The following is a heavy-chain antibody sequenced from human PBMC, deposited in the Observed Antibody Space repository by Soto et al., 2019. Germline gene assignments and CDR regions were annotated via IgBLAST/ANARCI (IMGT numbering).Heavy chain of an antibody. D-gene: IGHD6-13*01. Sequence: QVQLVQSGAEVKKPGASVKVSCKASGYTFTSYYMHWVRQAPGQGLEWMGIINPSGGSTSYAQKCQGRVTMTRDTSTSTVYMELSSLRSEDTAVYYGAREVAAAGLDYWGQGTLVTVSS. J-gene: IGHJ4*02. CDR3: AREVAAAGLDY. CDR2: INPSGGST. V-gene: IGHV1-46*01. CDR1: GYTFTSYY.